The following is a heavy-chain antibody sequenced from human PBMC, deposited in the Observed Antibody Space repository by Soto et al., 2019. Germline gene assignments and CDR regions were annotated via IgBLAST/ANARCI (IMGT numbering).Heavy chain of an antibody. Sequence: GGSQRLSCAASGFTFRNAGINWVRQAPGKGLEWVGRIKSKTDGGTTDYAAPVKGRFAISRDDSNNMVYLQMNSLKIEDTAVYYCTTDSYSTIIIVRFDYWGHGTLVTVSS. V-gene: IGHV3-15*07. J-gene: IGHJ4*01. D-gene: IGHD3-22*01. CDR2: IKSKTDGGTT. CDR1: GFTFRNAG. CDR3: TTDSYSTIIIVRFDY.